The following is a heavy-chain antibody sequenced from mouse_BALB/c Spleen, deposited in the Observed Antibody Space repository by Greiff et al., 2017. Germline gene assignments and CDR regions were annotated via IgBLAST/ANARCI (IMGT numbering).Heavy chain of an antibody. J-gene: IGHJ4*01. V-gene: IGHV1-39*01. CDR3: VTYGYGDYAMDY. D-gene: IGHD2-2*01. CDR2: IDPYYGGT. Sequence: VQLQQSGPELVKPGASVKISCKASGYSFTGYNMNWVKQSNGKSLEWIGNIDPYYGGTSYNQKFKGKATLTVDKSSSTAYMQLKSLTSEASAVYYCVTYGYGDYAMDYWGQGTSVTVSS. CDR1: GYSFTGYN.